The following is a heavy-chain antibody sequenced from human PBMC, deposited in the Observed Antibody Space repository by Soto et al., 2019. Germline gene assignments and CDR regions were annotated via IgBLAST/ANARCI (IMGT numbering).Heavy chain of an antibody. D-gene: IGHD3-10*01. Sequence: VKVSCKASGGTFSSYAISWVRQAPGQGLEWMGGIIPIFGTANYAQKFQGRVTITADESTSTAYMELSSLRSEDTAVYYCARDYYGSGSYFPFDYWGQGTLVTVSS. CDR3: ARDYYGSGSYFPFDY. J-gene: IGHJ4*02. CDR2: IIPIFGTA. V-gene: IGHV1-69*01. CDR1: GGTFSSYA.